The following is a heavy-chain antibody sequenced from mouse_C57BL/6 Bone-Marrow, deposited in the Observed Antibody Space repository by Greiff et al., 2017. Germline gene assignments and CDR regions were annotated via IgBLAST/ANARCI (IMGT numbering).Heavy chain of an antibody. CDR2: IYPYNGVS. CDR3: SISRGIYVAMDY. CDR1: GYSFTGYY. D-gene: IGHD1-1*01. Sequence: EVQLQESGPELVKPGASVKISCKASGYSFTGYYMHWVKQSHGNILEWIGYIYPYNGVSSYNQKFKGQARLTVDKSSSTAYMELRSLTSEASAVYYGSISRGIYVAMDYWGQGTPVTVS. V-gene: IGHV1-31*01. J-gene: IGHJ4*01.